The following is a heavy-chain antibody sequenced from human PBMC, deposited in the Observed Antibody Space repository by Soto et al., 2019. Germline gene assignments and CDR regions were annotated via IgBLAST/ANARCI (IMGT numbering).Heavy chain of an antibody. CDR1: GYTFTSYG. CDR2: ISAYNGNT. CDR3: ARDTVVAGTSDY. D-gene: IGHD6-19*01. Sequence: ASVKVSCKASGYTFTSYGISWVRQAPGQGLEWMGWISAYNGNTNYAQKLQGRVTMTTDASTSTAYMELRSLRSDDTAVYYCARDTVVAGTSDYWGQGTLVTVSS. V-gene: IGHV1-18*01. J-gene: IGHJ4*02.